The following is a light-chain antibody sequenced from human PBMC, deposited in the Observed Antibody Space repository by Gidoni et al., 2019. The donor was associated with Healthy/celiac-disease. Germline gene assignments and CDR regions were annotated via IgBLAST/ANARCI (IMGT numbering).Light chain of an antibody. J-gene: IGLJ2*01. V-gene: IGLV2-14*01. CDR1: SSDVGGYSY. CDR3: SSYTSSSTHDVV. CDR2: DVS. Sequence: QSALTQPASVSGSPGQSIPIPCTGTSSDVGGYSYVSWYQQHPGKAPKLMIYDVSNPPAGVSNRFSGSKSGNTASLTISGLQAEDEADYYCSSYTSSSTHDVVFGGGTKLTVL.